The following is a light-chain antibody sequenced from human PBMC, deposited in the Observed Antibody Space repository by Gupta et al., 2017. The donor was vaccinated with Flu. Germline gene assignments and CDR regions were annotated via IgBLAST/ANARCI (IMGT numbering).Light chain of an antibody. Sequence: QSALTQPASVSGSPGQSITISCTGTSSDVGSYNLVSWYQQHPGKVPKLMIYEGSQRPSGVSNRFSGSKSGSTASLTISGLQAEDEADYYCCSYARISSYVFGTGTTVTVL. CDR3: CSYARISSYV. J-gene: IGLJ1*01. CDR2: EGS. CDR1: SSDVGSYNL. V-gene: IGLV2-23*01.